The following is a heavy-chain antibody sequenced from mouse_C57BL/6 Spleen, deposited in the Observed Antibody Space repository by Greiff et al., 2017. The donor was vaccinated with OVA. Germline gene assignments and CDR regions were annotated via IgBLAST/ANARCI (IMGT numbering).Heavy chain of an antibody. CDR2: INPNNGGT. CDR3: ARSFYCYYAMDY. J-gene: IGHJ4*01. Sequence: VQLQQSGPELVKPGASVKMSCKASGYTFTDYNMHWVKQSHGKSLQWIGYINPNNGGTNYNPKFKGKATLTVNKSSSTAYMELRSLTSEDSAVYYCARSFYCYYAMDYWGQGTTVTVSS. D-gene: IGHD2-1*01. CDR1: GYTFTDYN. V-gene: IGHV1-22*01.